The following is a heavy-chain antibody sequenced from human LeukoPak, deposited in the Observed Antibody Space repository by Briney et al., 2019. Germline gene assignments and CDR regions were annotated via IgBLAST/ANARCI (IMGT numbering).Heavy chain of an antibody. D-gene: IGHD2-15*01. Sequence: SETLSLTCAVYGGSFSGYYWSWIRPPPGKGLEWIGEINHSGSTNYNPSLKSRVTTSVDTSKNQFSLKLSSVTAADTAVYYCARVLRYCSGGNCYSGGLGYMDVWGKGTTVTISS. CDR3: ARVLRYCSGGNCYSGGLGYMDV. J-gene: IGHJ6*03. CDR1: GGSFSGYY. V-gene: IGHV4-34*01. CDR2: INHSGST.